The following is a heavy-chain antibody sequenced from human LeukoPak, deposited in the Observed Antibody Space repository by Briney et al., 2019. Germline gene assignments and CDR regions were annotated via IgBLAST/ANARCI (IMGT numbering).Heavy chain of an antibody. CDR1: GFLFSDYS. CDR2: IRSSSSYI. CDR3: ARGWSSGYSDY. J-gene: IGHJ4*03. V-gene: IGHV3-21*01. D-gene: IGHD3-22*01. Sequence: GGSLTLSCAASGFLFSDYSMNWVRQAPGKGLEWVASIRSSSSYIYYGDSLKGRFTIFRDIAQNSRYLEMNSLTVEDTAVYYCARGWSSGYSDYWGQGTLVSVSS.